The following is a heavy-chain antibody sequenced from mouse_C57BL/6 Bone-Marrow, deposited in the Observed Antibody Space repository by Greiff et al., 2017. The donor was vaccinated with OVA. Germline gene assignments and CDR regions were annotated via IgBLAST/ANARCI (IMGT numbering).Heavy chain of an antibody. V-gene: IGHV5-6*01. CDR1: GFTFSSYG. J-gene: IGHJ2*01. CDR3: ARRPYDYVDY. D-gene: IGHD2-3*01. Sequence: DVHLVESGGDLVKPGGSLKLSCAASGFTFSSYGMSWVRQTPDKRLEWVATISSGGSYTYYPDSVKGRFTISRDHAKNTLYLQMSSLKSEDTAMYYCARRPYDYVDYWGQGTTLTVSS. CDR2: ISSGGSYT.